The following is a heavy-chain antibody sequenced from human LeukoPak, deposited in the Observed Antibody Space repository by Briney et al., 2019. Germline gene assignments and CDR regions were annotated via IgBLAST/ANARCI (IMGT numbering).Heavy chain of an antibody. D-gene: IGHD2-2*01. V-gene: IGHV1-8*01. CDR3: ARGGIIVVVPAANEYNWFDP. J-gene: IGHJ5*02. CDR2: MNPNSGNT. CDR1: GYTFTSYD. Sequence: ASVKVSCKASGYTFTSYDINWVRQATGQGLEWMGWMNPNSGNTGYAQKFQGRVTMTRNTSISTAYMELSSLRSEDTAVYYCARGGIIVVVPAANEYNWFDPWGQGTLVTVSS.